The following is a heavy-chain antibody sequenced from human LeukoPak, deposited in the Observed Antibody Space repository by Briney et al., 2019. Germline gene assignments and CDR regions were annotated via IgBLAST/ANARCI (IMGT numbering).Heavy chain of an antibody. CDR2: IYYSGST. Sequence: SETLSLTCTVSGGSISSGGYYWSWIRQHPGKGLEWIGYIYYSGSTYYNPSLKSRVTISVDTTKNQFSLKLSSVTAADTAIYYCARHGLSIAVAGRWFDPWGQGTLVTVSS. V-gene: IGHV4-31*03. D-gene: IGHD6-19*01. CDR1: GGSISSGGYY. CDR3: ARHGLSIAVAGRWFDP. J-gene: IGHJ5*02.